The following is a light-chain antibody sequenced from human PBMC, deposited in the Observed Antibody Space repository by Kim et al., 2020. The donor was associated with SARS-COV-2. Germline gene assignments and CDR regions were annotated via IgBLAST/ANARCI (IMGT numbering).Light chain of an antibody. CDR3: QQYNSYPFT. CDR1: QSISSH. Sequence: SASTGDRVTITCRASQSISSHLAWYQQKPGKGPKLLIYAASTLESGVPSRFSGSGSGTDFTLTISSLQSEDLATYYCQQYNSYPFTYGPGTKVDIK. J-gene: IGKJ3*01. CDR2: AAS. V-gene: IGKV1-8*01.